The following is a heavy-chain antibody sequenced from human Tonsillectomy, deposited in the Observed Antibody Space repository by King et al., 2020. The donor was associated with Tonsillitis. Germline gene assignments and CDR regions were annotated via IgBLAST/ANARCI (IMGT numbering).Heavy chain of an antibody. V-gene: IGHV3-49*03. Sequence: VQLVESGGGLVQPGRSLRLSCTVSGFTFRDYTMSWFRQAPGKGLEWVGFIRSKAYGGTTEYAASVKGRFTISRDDSKSIAYLQMNSLKTEDTAVYYCTRGINPDDYGLYFDLWGRGTLVTVSS. CDR3: TRGINPDDYGLYFDL. J-gene: IGHJ2*01. CDR2: IRSKAYGGTT. D-gene: IGHD4-17*01. CDR1: GFTFRDYT.